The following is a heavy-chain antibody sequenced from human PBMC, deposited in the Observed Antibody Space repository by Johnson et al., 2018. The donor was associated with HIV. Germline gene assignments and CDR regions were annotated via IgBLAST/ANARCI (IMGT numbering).Heavy chain of an antibody. Sequence: QVQLVESGGRVVQPGKSLRLSCAASGFTFSDYYMSWIRQAPGKGLDWVSYISSTGTTIYYADSVKGRFTISRDNAMKSLYLQINSLRAEDTAVYYCARNRPVSYGYRGAFDFWGQGTLVTVSS. CDR2: ISSTGTTI. CDR3: ARNRPVSYGYRGAFDF. D-gene: IGHD5-18*01. CDR1: GFTFSDYY. J-gene: IGHJ3*01. V-gene: IGHV3-11*04.